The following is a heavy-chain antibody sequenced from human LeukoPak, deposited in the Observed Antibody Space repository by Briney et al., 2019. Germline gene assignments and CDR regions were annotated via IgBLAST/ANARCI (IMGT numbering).Heavy chain of an antibody. CDR1: GFTFSSYA. CDR2: ISGSGGST. V-gene: IGHV3-23*01. CDR3: ARDLGSYYDFWSGYNWFDP. D-gene: IGHD3-3*01. J-gene: IGHJ5*02. Sequence: QTGGSLRLSCAASGFTFSSYAMSWVRQAPGKGLEWVSAISGSGGSTYYADSVKGRFTISRDNSKNTLYLQMNSLRAEDTAVYYCARDLGSYYDFWSGYNWFDPWGQGTLVTVSS.